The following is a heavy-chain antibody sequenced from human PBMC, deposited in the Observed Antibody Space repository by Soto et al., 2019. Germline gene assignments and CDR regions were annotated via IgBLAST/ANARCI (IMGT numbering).Heavy chain of an antibody. CDR3: ARQPTTGDTDLGFDP. J-gene: IGHJ5*02. Sequence: QLQLLESGPGLVKASETLSLTCNVSGGSISTRRSYWAWIRQPPGKGLEWPANIFYSGSTYYNPSLASRVTVSVDTSKTEFSLKLRSVTAAETAVYYCARQPTTGDTDLGFDPWGQGTLVTVSS. D-gene: IGHD2-21*01. V-gene: IGHV4-39*01. CDR2: IFYSGST. CDR1: GGSISTRRSY.